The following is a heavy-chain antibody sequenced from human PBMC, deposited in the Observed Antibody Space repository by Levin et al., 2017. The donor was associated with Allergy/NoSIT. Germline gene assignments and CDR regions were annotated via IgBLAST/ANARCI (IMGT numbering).Heavy chain of an antibody. CDR3: ARCSGATCDILYMDV. CDR2: TNTDGSSA. V-gene: IGHV3-74*01. CDR1: GFTFSSYW. D-gene: IGHD2-2*02. Sequence: GESLKISCAASGFTFSSYWMFWVRQAPGKGLVWVSRTNTDGSSATYADSVKGRFTISRDNAKNTLYLQMNSLRAEDTAVYYCARCSGATCDILYMDVWGKGTTVTVSS. J-gene: IGHJ6*03.